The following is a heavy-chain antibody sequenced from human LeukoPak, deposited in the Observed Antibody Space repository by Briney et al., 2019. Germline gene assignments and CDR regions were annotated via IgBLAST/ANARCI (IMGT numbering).Heavy chain of an antibody. D-gene: IGHD3-10*01. Sequence: GGSLRLSCAVSGFTVSSDLMNWVRQAPGMGLEWVSSMNSGGDTYYAGSVKGRFIISRDKSRNTLYLQMNSLRVDDTAVYYCARGGSMVRGVLWGQGTLVTVSS. J-gene: IGHJ4*02. CDR1: GFTVSSDL. V-gene: IGHV3-53*01. CDR2: MNSGGDT. CDR3: ARGGSMVRGVL.